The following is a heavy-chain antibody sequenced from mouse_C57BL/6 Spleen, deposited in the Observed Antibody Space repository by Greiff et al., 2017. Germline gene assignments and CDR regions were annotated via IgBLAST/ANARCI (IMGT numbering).Heavy chain of an antibody. J-gene: IGHJ4*01. CDR3: ARCHALSYDYAMDY. V-gene: IGHV1-80*01. CDR2: IYPGDGDT. Sequence: VKLMESGAELVKPGASVKISCKASGYAFSSYWMNWVKQRPGKGLEWIGQIYPGDGDTNYNGKFKGKATLTADKSSSTAYMQLSSLTSEDSAVYFCARCHALSYDYAMDYWGQGTSVTVSS. D-gene: IGHD1-1*01. CDR1: GYAFSSYW.